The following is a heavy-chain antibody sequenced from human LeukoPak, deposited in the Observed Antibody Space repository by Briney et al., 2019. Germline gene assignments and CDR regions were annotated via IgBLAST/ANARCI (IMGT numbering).Heavy chain of an antibody. J-gene: IGHJ6*02. V-gene: IGHV3-23*01. CDR3: AKDRYSSGWAYYYGMDV. Sequence: GGSLRLSCAASGFTFSSYSMNWVRQAPGKGLEWVSAISGSGGSTYYADSVKGRFTISRDNSKNTLYLQMNSLRAEDTAVYYCAKDRYSSGWAYYYGMDVWGQGTTVTVSS. D-gene: IGHD6-19*01. CDR1: GFTFSSYS. CDR2: ISGSGGST.